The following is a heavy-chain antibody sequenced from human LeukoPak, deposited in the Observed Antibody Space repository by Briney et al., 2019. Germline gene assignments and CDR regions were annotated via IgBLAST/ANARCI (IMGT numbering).Heavy chain of an antibody. CDR1: GFIFNTYS. J-gene: IGHJ4*02. Sequence: GGSLRLSCAASGFIFNTYSMNWVRQAPGKGLEWVSYISRDSSDKYYADSVKGRFTISRDNAKNSLFLQMNSLRAEDTAVYYCARDSSGNFIPGYFDYWGQGTLVTVSS. D-gene: IGHD3-10*01. CDR3: ARDSSGNFIPGYFDY. CDR2: ISRDSSDK. V-gene: IGHV3-21*01.